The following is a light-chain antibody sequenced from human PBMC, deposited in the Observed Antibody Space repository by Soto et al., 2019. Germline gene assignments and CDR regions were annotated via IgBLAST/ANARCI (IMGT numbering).Light chain of an antibody. CDR1: KLGDKY. CDR3: QAWDSSNVV. Sequence: SYELTQPPSVSVSPGQTASITCSGDKLGDKYACWYQQKPCQSPVLVIYQDSKRPSGIPERFSGANSGNTATLTISGTQAMDEADYYCQAWDSSNVVFGGGTKVTVL. CDR2: QDS. J-gene: IGLJ2*01. V-gene: IGLV3-1*01.